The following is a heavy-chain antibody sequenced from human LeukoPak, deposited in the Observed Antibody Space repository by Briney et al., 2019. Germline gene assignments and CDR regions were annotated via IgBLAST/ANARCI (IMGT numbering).Heavy chain of an antibody. CDR3: ARGDGGYYYVYDY. V-gene: IGHV3-11*04. CDR1: GFTFSVYD. CDR2: ISNGGSTI. J-gene: IGHJ4*02. D-gene: IGHD3-22*01. Sequence: PGGSLRLSCAASGFTFSVYDMSWTRQAPEKGLEWVSYISNGGSTIYYADSVKGRFTISRDNAKNSLYLQMNSLRAEDTAVYYCARGDGGYYYVYDYWGQGTLVTVSS.